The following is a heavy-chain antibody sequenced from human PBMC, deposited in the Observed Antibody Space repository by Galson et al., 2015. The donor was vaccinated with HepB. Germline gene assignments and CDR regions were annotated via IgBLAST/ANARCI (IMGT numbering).Heavy chain of an antibody. Sequence: SVKVSCKASGYTFTSYYMYWVRQAPGQGLESMGWINPNSGGTNYAQRFQGRVTMTRATSISTAYMELSRLRSDDTAVYYCARGGPEWELPTYYFDYWGQGTLVTVSS. CDR1: GYTFTSYY. CDR2: INPNSGGT. V-gene: IGHV1-2*02. D-gene: IGHD1-26*01. CDR3: ARGGPEWELPTYYFDY. J-gene: IGHJ4*02.